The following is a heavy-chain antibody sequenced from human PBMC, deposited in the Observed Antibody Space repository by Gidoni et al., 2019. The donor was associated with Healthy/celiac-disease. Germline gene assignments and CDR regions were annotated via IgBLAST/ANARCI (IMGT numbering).Heavy chain of an antibody. CDR2: IRYDGSNK. CDR1: GFTFSSYG. D-gene: IGHD6-25*01. Sequence: QVQLVESGGGVVQPGGSLRLSCAASGFTFSSYGMHWVRQPPGKGLEWVAFIRYDGSNKYYADSVKGRFTISRDNSKNTLYLQMNSLRAEDTAVYYCAKAAAHPYWYFDLWGRGTLVTVSS. CDR3: AKAAAHPYWYFDL. V-gene: IGHV3-30*02. J-gene: IGHJ2*01.